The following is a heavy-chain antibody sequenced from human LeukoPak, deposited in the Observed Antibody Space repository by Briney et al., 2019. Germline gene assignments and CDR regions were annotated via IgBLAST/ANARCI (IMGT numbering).Heavy chain of an antibody. J-gene: IGHJ4*02. CDR3: ARDDRYNWNDRSYYFNY. D-gene: IGHD1-1*01. CDR2: ISSSSSYI. CDR1: GFTFSSYS. Sequence: GGSLRLSCAASGFTFSSYSMNWVRQAPGKGLEWVSSISSSSSYIYYADSVKGRFTISRDNAKNSPYLQMNSLRAEDTAVYYCARDDRYNWNDRSYYFNYWGQGTLVTVSS. V-gene: IGHV3-21*01.